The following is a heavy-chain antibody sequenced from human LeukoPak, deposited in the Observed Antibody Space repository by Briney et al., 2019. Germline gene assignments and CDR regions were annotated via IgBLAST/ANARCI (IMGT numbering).Heavy chain of an antibody. CDR1: GYTFTSYG. CDR3: ARDGGSSTIFGVVIPYFDY. D-gene: IGHD3-3*01. CDR2: ISAYSGNT. V-gene: IGHV1-18*01. J-gene: IGHJ4*02. Sequence: ASVKVSCKASGYTFTSYGISWVRQAPGQGLEWMGWISAYSGNTNYAQKFQGRVTITTDESTSTAYMELSSLRSEDTAVYYCARDGGSSTIFGVVIPYFDYWGQGTLVTVSS.